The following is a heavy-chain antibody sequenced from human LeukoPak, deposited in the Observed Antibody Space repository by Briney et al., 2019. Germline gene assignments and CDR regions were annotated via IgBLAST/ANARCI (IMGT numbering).Heavy chain of an antibody. Sequence: GGPLSPSCPASGFTFSTYLMHWFRRAPAKGLRWVETISYDGSNKYYADSVKGRFTISRDNSKNTLYLQMNSLRAEDTAVYYCARTRRWLQFDIDYWGQGTLVTVSS. CDR2: ISYDGSNK. J-gene: IGHJ4*02. D-gene: IGHD5-24*01. V-gene: IGHV3-30*04. CDR3: ARTRRWLQFDIDY. CDR1: GFTFSTYL.